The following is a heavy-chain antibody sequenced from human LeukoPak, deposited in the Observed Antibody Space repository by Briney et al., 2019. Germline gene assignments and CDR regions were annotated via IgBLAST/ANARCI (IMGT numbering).Heavy chain of an antibody. CDR2: SIPIFGTA. CDR1: GGTFSSYA. V-gene: IGHV1-69*05. J-gene: IGHJ5*02. Sequence: SVKVSCKASGGTFSSYAISWVRQAPGQGLEWMGGSIPIFGTANYAQKFQGRVTITTDESTSTAYMELSSLRSEDTAVYYCANRGGGSYYFYWFDPWGQGTLVTVSS. D-gene: IGHD1-26*01. CDR3: ANRGGGSYYFYWFDP.